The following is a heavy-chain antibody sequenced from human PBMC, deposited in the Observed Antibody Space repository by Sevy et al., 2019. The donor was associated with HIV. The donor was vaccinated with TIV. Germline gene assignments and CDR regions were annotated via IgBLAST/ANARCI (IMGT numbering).Heavy chain of an antibody. D-gene: IGHD6-19*01. J-gene: IGHJ4*02. CDR3: VPGGPVAGRYFFY. CDR2: ISGRGPII. Sequence: GGSLRLSCAASGFTFQSYEMNWVRQAPGKGLEWVSYISGRGPIIYYADSVKGRFTISRDDARNSLSLQMDSLRAEDTAVYFCVPGGPVAGRYFFYWGRGTLVTVSS. CDR1: GFTFQSYE. V-gene: IGHV3-48*03.